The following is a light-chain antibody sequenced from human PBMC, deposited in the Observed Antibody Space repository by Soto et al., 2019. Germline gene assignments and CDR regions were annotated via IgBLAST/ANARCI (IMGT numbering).Light chain of an antibody. CDR2: GAS. J-gene: IGKJ1*01. CDR3: QQYGSSPQWT. Sequence: EIVLTQSPGTLSLSPGEEAILSCRASQIISSTYLSWYQQKPGQAPRLLIRGASNRASGVPDRFSGFGSGTDFTLYISRLEPEDFAVYYCQQYGSSPQWTSGQGTKVEIK. V-gene: IGKV3-20*01. CDR1: QIISSTY.